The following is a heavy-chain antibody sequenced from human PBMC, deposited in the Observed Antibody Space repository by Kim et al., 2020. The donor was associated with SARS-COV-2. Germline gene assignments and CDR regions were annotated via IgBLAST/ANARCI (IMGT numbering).Heavy chain of an antibody. CDR3: ARHVEPVGPPVY. D-gene: IGHD2-15*01. J-gene: IGHJ4*02. V-gene: IGHV5-51*01. Sequence: RYSQSFQGQVTLSTDKSISTAYLQWSSLKASDTAMYYCARHVEPVGPPVYWGQGTLVTVSS.